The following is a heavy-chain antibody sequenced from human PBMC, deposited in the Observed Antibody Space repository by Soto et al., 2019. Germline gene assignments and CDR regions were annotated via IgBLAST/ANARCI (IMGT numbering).Heavy chain of an antibody. CDR1: GFTFSSYA. Sequence: EVQLVESGGGLVQPGGSLRLSCAASGFTFSSYAMHWVRQAPGKGLEYVSAISGNGGSTYYANSVKGRFTISRDNSKNTLYLQMRSLRAEDMAVYYCARRGYGLYFDYWGQGTLVTVSS. CDR3: ARRGYGLYFDY. D-gene: IGHD3-10*01. CDR2: ISGNGGST. V-gene: IGHV3-64*01. J-gene: IGHJ4*02.